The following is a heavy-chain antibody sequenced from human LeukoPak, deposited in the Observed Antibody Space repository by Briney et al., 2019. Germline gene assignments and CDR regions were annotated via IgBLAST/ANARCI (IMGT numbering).Heavy chain of an antibody. Sequence: PSETLSLTCTVSGYSISSGYYWGWIRQPPGKGLEWIGSIYHSGSTYYNPSLKSRVTISVDTSKNQFSLKLSSVTAADTAVYYCARDLRVAAGGNWFDPWGQGTLDTVYS. V-gene: IGHV4-38-2*02. CDR1: GYSISSGYY. D-gene: IGHD6-13*01. CDR2: IYHSGST. CDR3: ARDLRVAAGGNWFDP. J-gene: IGHJ5*02.